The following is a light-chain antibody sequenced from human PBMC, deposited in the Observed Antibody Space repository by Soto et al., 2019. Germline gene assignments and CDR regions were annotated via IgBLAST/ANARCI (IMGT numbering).Light chain of an antibody. V-gene: IGKV1-5*03. CDR1: QSIGSW. Sequence: DIQMTQSPSTLSASIGDRVTITCRASQSIGSWLAWYQQKPGKAPKVLIYKASNLESGVPARFSGSGSGTEFTLTISSLQPDDFATYYCRQHDSYPITFGGGTKVDIK. CDR3: RQHDSYPIT. J-gene: IGKJ4*01. CDR2: KAS.